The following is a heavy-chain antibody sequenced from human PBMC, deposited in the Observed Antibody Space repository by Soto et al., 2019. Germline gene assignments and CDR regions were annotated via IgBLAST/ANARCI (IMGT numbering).Heavy chain of an antibody. Sequence: QGQLVQSGTEVKKPGSSVKVSCKASGGSLSPNPISWVRQAPGQGLEWMGGTGSGTGPGNHAQKFQGSFTVTADKSTSAVYIELTNLSAEDTAVYYCARPDSGGFYRFFDSWGQGTLVTVSS. D-gene: IGHD2-15*01. CDR3: ARPDSGGFYRFFDS. CDR2: TGSGTGPG. CDR1: GGSLSPNP. J-gene: IGHJ4*02. V-gene: IGHV1-69*06.